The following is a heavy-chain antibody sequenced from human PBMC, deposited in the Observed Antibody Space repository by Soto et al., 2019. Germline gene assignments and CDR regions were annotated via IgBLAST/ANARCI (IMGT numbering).Heavy chain of an antibody. Sequence: EVQLVESGGGLVQPGGSLRLSCAASGFTFSLYSMSWVRQAPGKGLEWVSYISRSSAGIHYADSVKGRFTISRDDVTNSMHMQMNSLRDGDTAVYYCARAVTWGLDVWGQGTTVSIAS. V-gene: IGHV3-48*02. D-gene: IGHD3-10*01. CDR2: ISRSSAGI. CDR3: ARAVTWGLDV. CDR1: GFTFSLYS. J-gene: IGHJ6*01.